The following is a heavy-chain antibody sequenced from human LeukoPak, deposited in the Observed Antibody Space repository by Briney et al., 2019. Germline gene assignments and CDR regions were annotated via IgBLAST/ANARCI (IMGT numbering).Heavy chain of an antibody. CDR1: GFTFSSYA. CDR2: ISGSGGST. Sequence: PGGSLRLSCAASGFTFSSYAMSSVRQAPGKGLEWVSAISGSGGSTYYADSVKGRFTISRDNSKNTLYLQMNSLRAEDTAVYYCAKDGYYYDSSGENFDYWGQGTLVTVSS. J-gene: IGHJ4*02. V-gene: IGHV3-23*01. CDR3: AKDGYYYDSSGENFDY. D-gene: IGHD3-22*01.